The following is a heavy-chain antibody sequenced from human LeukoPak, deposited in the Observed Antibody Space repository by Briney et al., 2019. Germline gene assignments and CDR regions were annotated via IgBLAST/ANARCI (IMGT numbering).Heavy chain of an antibody. Sequence: GGSLRLSCVASGFTLGNYNMNWVRQAPGKGLEWVSAITRSSTYMNYADSLKGRFTISRDNAKNSMYLQMNSLTAEDTAVYFCARDAALLPGKYYYYMDVWGKGTTVIVSS. CDR1: GFTLGNYN. CDR3: ARDAALLPGKYYYYMDV. CDR2: ITRSSTYM. V-gene: IGHV3-21*01. D-gene: IGHD6-25*01. J-gene: IGHJ6*03.